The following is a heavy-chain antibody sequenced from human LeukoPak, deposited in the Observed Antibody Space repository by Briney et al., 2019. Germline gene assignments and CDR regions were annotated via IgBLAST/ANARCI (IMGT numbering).Heavy chain of an antibody. V-gene: IGHV4-59*01. CDR2: IYYSGST. Sequence: SETLSLTCTVSGGSISSYYWSWIRQPPGKGLEWIGYIYYSGSTNYNPSLKSRVTISVDTSKNHFSLNLTSVTAADTAVYYCARGGTQLTFPVWGQGTLVTVSS. D-gene: IGHD4/OR15-4a*01. CDR1: GGSISSYY. J-gene: IGHJ4*02. CDR3: ARGGTQLTFPV.